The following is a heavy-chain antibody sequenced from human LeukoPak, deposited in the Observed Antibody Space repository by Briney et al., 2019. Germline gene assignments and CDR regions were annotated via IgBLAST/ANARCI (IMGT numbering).Heavy chain of an antibody. V-gene: IGHV3-48*02. Sequence: PGGSLRLSCAASGFTFSSYGLKWVRQAPGKGMEWVSYISNSGSTMYYADSVKARFTISRDNAKNSLYLQMNSLRDEDTGVYYCAREFEMDVWRQGTTVTVSS. CDR1: GFTFSSYG. CDR3: AREFEMDV. CDR2: ISNSGSTM. D-gene: IGHD3-10*01. J-gene: IGHJ6*02.